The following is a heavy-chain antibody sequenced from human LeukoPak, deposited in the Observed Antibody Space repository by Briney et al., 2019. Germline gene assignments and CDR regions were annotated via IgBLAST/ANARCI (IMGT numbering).Heavy chain of an antibody. CDR1: GFTFSSYG. Sequence: GSLRLSCAASGFTFSSYGMHWVRQAPGKGLEWVAFIRYDGSNKYYADSVKGRFTISRDNSKNTLYLQMNSLRAEDTAVYYCAKDGYSGSYYRYYYYYMDVWGKGTTVTVSS. D-gene: IGHD1-26*01. CDR2: IRYDGSNK. V-gene: IGHV3-30*02. J-gene: IGHJ6*03. CDR3: AKDGYSGSYYRYYYYYMDV.